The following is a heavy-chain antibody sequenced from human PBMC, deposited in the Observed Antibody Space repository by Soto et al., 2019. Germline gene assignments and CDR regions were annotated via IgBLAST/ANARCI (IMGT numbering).Heavy chain of an antibody. CDR1: GGCIRCYY. CDR2: IYYSGST. D-gene: IGHD5-12*01. Sequence: SDTLSLTCTVSGGCIRCYYWSWIRQPPGRRLEWIGYIYYSGSTNYNPSLRSRVTISVDTSKKQISLKLNSVTAADTAVYYCARHGDIGYDYFDHWGQGTQVTVSS. CDR3: ARHGDIGYDYFDH. J-gene: IGHJ4*02. V-gene: IGHV4-59*07.